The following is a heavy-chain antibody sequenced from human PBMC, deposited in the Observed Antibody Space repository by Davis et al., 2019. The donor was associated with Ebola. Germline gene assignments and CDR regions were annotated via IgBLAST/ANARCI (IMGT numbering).Heavy chain of an antibody. D-gene: IGHD5-12*01. CDR3: ARDVGMGVATAGGDY. CDR1: GYTFTSYY. CDR2: INPSGGST. J-gene: IGHJ4*02. Sequence: ASVKVSCKASGYTFTSYYMHWVRQAPGQGLEWMGIINPSGGSTSYAQKFQGRVTMTRDTSTSTVYMELSSLRSEDTAVYYCARDVGMGVATAGGDYWGQGTLVTVSS. V-gene: IGHV1-46*01.